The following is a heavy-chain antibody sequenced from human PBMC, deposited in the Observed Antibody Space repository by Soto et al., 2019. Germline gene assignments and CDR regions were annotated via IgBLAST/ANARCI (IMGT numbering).Heavy chain of an antibody. CDR1: GFTFSSYS. CDR3: ARVSEYSKLLIDY. Sequence: GGSLRLSCAASGFTFSSYSMNWVRQAPGKGLEWVSYISSSSSTIYYADSVKGRFTIYRDNAKNSLYLQMNSLRDEDTAVYYCARVSEYSKLLIDYWGQGTLVTVSS. D-gene: IGHD6-13*01. V-gene: IGHV3-48*02. CDR2: ISSSSSTI. J-gene: IGHJ4*02.